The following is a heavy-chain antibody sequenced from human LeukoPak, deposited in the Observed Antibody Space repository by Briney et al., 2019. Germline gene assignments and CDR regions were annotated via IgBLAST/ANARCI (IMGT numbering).Heavy chain of an antibody. Sequence: SETLSLTCTLSGDSISPYYWSWIRQPAGKGLEWIGRLYTSGRTNFNPTLKSRLRMSVDTSKNQFSLKLTSVTAADTAVYYCARERGTIMDVSGPTWFDPWGQGILVIVSS. V-gene: IGHV4-4*07. D-gene: IGHD3-16*01. J-gene: IGHJ5*02. CDR1: GDSISPYY. CDR3: ARERGTIMDVSGPTWFDP. CDR2: LYTSGRT.